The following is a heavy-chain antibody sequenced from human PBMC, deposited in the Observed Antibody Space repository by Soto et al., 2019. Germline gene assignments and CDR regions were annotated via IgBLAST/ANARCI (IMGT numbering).Heavy chain of an antibody. CDR1: GGSISSSSYY. CDR3: ARHPTATATSFYGMAV. J-gene: IGHJ6*02. Sequence: SEILSLTCTVSGGSISSSSYYWGWIRQPPGKSLEWIGSLYYSGNTYYNPSLRSRVTISVDTSKNQFFLRLSSVTAADTALYFCARHPTATATSFYGMAVWGQGTTVTVSS. CDR2: LYYSGNT. V-gene: IGHV4-39*01. D-gene: IGHD4-4*01.